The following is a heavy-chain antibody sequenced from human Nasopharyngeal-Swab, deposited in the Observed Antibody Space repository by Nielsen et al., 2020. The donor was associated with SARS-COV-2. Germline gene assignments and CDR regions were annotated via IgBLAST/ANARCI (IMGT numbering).Heavy chain of an antibody. J-gene: IGHJ5*02. Sequence: SETLSLTCTVAGGSMSSSGYHWGWLRQAPGKGLEWIGSINYGGGTYYNPSLSTRVTIAIDASRNQFSLTVTSVTAADTALYYCVRREYSNRLDPWGQGTLVTVSS. CDR2: INYGGGT. V-gene: IGHV4-39*01. CDR1: GGSMSSSGYH. CDR3: VRREYSNRLDP. D-gene: IGHD2/OR15-2a*01.